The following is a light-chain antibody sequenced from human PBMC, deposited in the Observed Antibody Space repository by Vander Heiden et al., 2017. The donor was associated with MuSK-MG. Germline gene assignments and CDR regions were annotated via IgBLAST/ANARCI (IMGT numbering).Light chain of an antibody. CDR3: QRYNLYL. Sequence: DIQMTQSPSTLSASVGDRVTITCRASQNIGTLLAWDQQKPGKAPKLLIYHASILETGVQSRFSGSGSGTEFALTINSLQPDDFATYHCQRYNLYLFGQWTRLEIK. V-gene: IGKV1-5*01. CDR2: HAS. CDR1: QNIGTL. J-gene: IGKJ5*01.